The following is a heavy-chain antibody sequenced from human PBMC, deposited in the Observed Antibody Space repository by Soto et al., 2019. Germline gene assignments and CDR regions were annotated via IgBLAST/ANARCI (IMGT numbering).Heavy chain of an antibody. CDR3: ARDGDYNSGWFSFDN. J-gene: IGHJ4*02. D-gene: IGHD6-19*01. V-gene: IGHV4-4*07. CDR2: VYITGTT. Sequence: SETLSLTCTVSGGSIGNYFWSWIRQPAGKGMEWIGRVYITGTTEFNPSLKSRVTMSVDASQNQVSLRLTSVTAADTAVYYCARDGDYNSGWFSFDNWGQGTRVTVSS. CDR1: GGSIGNYF.